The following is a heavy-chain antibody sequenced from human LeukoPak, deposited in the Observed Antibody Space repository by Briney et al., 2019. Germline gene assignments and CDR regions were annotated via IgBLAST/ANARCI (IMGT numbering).Heavy chain of an antibody. CDR3: TPVMVEDRGF. J-gene: IGHJ4*02. D-gene: IGHD2-15*01. CDR1: GFIFNEAW. V-gene: IGHV3-15*01. CDR2: IKSKNDGGTT. Sequence: PGGSLRLSCAASGFIFNEAWMNWVRQAPGKGPEWVGRIKSKNDGGTTDYGSPVKGRFTISRDDSKNTLYLQMNSLITDDTAIYYCTPVMVEDRGFWGQGTLVTVSS.